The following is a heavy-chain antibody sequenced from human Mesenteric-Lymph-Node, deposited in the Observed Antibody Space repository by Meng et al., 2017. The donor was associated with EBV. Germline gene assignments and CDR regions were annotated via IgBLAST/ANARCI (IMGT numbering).Heavy chain of an antibody. CDR1: GYIFCNFG. Sequence: QVHLVQSGAEVKKPGASVKVSCKASGYIFCNFGISWVRQAPGQGLEWIGWISARNGNTNYAQNFQGRVTMTTDTSTSTAYMELRSLRSDDTAVYYCAREPTGFLPDNWFDPWGQGTLGTVSS. CDR2: ISARNGNT. CDR3: AREPTGFLPDNWFDP. D-gene: IGHD3-3*01. J-gene: IGHJ5*02. V-gene: IGHV1-18*01.